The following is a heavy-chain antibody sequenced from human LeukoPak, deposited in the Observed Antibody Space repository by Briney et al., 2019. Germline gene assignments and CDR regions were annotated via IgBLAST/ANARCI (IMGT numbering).Heavy chain of an antibody. CDR2: ITWNSAII. J-gene: IGHJ4*02. CDR1: GFTFDDYA. V-gene: IGHV3-9*01. Sequence: GGSLRLSCAASGFTFDDYAMHWVRLVPGKGLEWVSGITWNSAIIGYADSVKGRFTISRDNAKNSLYLQMNSLRAEDTAVYYCARDSYSSIADYWGQGTLVIVSS. D-gene: IGHD6-13*01. CDR3: ARDSYSSIADY.